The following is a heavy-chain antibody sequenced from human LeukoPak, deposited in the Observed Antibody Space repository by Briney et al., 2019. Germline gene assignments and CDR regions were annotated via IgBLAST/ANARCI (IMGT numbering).Heavy chain of an antibody. D-gene: IGHD6-6*01. J-gene: IGHJ4*02. CDR1: GFTFSSYG. CDR3: ARARIAARPEGFDY. V-gene: IGHV3-30*02. CDR2: IRYDGSSK. Sequence: GGSLRLSCAASGFTFSSYGMHWVRQAPGKGLEWVAFIRYDGSSKYYADSVKGRFTISRDNSKNTLYLQMNSLRAEDTAVYYCARARIAARPEGFDYWGQGTLVTVSS.